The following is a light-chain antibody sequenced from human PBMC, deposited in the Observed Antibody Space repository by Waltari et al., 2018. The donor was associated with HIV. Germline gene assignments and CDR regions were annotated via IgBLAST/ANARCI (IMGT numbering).Light chain of an antibody. CDR1: SSDVGTYNY. CDR3: TSYTIRSTVV. CDR2: DVS. J-gene: IGLJ2*01. V-gene: IGLV2-14*03. Sequence: QSALTQPASVSGSPGQSITISCTGTSSDVGTYNYVSWYQQHPGKAPKLMIYDVSNRPSGVSNRFSGSKSGNTASLTISGLQAADEADYYCTSYTIRSTVVFGGGIKLTVL.